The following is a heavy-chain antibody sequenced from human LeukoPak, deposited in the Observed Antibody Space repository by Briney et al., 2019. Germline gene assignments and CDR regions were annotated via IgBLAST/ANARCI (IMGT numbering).Heavy chain of an antibody. CDR1: GGSISSYY. D-gene: IGHD2-15*01. Sequence: PSETLSLTCTVSGGSISSYYWSWIRQPPGKGLEWIGYIYYSGSTNYNPSLKSRVTISVDTSKNQFSLKLSSVTAADTAVYYCARTKSHCSGGSCYLGPYYYYMDVWGKGTTVTVSS. J-gene: IGHJ6*03. CDR3: ARTKSHCSGGSCYLGPYYYYMDV. CDR2: IYYSGST. V-gene: IGHV4-59*01.